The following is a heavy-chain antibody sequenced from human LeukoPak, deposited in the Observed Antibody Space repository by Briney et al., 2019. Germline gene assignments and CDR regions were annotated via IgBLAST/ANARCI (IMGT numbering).Heavy chain of an antibody. CDR1: GYTFTSYD. Sequence: GASVKVSCKAPGYTFTSYDINWVRQATGQGLEWMGWMNPNSGNTGYAQKFQGRVTMTRNTSISTAYMELSSLRSEDTAVYYCARTLAVPRKAPGYDYWGQGTLVTVSS. V-gene: IGHV1-8*01. CDR2: MNPNSGNT. J-gene: IGHJ4*02. CDR3: ARTLAVPRKAPGYDY. D-gene: IGHD1-1*01.